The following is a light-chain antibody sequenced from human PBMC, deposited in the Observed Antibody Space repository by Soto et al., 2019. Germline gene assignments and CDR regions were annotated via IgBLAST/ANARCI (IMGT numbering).Light chain of an antibody. J-gene: IGKJ2*01. Sequence: EIVMTQSPATLSVSPGERATLSCRASQSVSRYLAWYQRQPGQAPRRLFYGSWTRATGIPARFSGSGSGTEFSFTFRSLQSEDFAVYYCQQYNEWPPYAFGQGSKLEIK. CDR2: GSW. CDR1: QSVSRY. CDR3: QQYNEWPPYA. V-gene: IGKV3-15*01.